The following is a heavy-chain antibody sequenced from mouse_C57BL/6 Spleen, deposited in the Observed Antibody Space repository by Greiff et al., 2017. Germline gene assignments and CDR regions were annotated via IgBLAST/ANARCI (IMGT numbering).Heavy chain of an antibody. CDR1: GYTFTSYW. D-gene: IGHD2-5*01. CDR2: IAPSDSYT. Sequence: VQLQQPGAELVMPGASVKLSCKASGYTFTSYWMHWVKQRPGQGLEWIGEIAPSDSYTNYNQKFKGKSTLTVDKSSSTAYMQLSSLTSEDSAVYYCARTSYYSNYWYFDVWGTGTTVTVSS. J-gene: IGHJ1*03. V-gene: IGHV1-69*01. CDR3: ARTSYYSNYWYFDV.